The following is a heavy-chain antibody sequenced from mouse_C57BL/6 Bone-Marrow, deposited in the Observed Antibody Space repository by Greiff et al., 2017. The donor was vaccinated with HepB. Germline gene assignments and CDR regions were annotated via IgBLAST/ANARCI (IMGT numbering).Heavy chain of an antibody. J-gene: IGHJ4*01. D-gene: IGHD1-1*01. CDR1: GYTFTSYW. CDR2: IHPNSGST. CDR3: ARGYYYGSSPHYYAMDY. Sequence: QVQLQQPGAELVKPGASVKLSCKASGYTFTSYWMHWVKQRPGQGLEWIGMIHPNSGSTNYNEKFKSKATLTVDKSSSTAYMQLSSLTSEDSAVYYCARGYYYGSSPHYYAMDYWGQGTSVTVSS. V-gene: IGHV1-64*01.